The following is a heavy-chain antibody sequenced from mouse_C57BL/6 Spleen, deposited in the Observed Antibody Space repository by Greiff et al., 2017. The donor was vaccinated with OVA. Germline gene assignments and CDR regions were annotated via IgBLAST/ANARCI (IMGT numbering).Heavy chain of an antibody. D-gene: IGHD2-3*01. CDR3: ARYNDGYYEAWFAY. CDR2: INPNNGGT. J-gene: IGHJ3*01. V-gene: IGHV1-18*01. CDR1: GYTFTDYN. Sequence: EVKLVESGPELVKPGASVKIPCKASGYTFTDYNMDWVKQSHGKSLEWIGDINPNNGGTIYNQKFKGKATLTVDKSSSTAYMELRSLTSEDTAVYYCARYNDGYYEAWFAYWGQGTLVTVSA.